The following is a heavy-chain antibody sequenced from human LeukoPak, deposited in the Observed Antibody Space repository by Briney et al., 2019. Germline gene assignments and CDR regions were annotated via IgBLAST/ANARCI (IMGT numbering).Heavy chain of an antibody. D-gene: IGHD3-10*01. J-gene: IGHJ5*02. CDR2: IYYSGST. CDR1: GVSISSSYYY. Sequence: SETLSLTCTVSGVSISSSYYYWGWIRQPPGKGLEWIGYIYYSGSTNYNPSLKSRVTISVDTSKNQFSLKLSSVTAADTAVYYCARGDEYYYGSGSPNWFDPWGQGTLVTVSS. CDR3: ARGDEYYYGSGSPNWFDP. V-gene: IGHV4-61*05.